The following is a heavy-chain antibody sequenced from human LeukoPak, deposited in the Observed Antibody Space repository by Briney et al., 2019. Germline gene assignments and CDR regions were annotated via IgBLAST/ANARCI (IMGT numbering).Heavy chain of an antibody. CDR1: GYTFTGYY. V-gene: IGHV1-2*02. CDR3: ARDLPQQSTAGAFDI. CDR2: INPNSGGT. D-gene: IGHD2-8*02. Sequence: ASVKVSCKASGYTFTGYYMHWVRQAPGQGLEWMGWINPNSGGTNYAQKFQGRVTMTRDTSISTAYMELSRLRSDDTAVYYCARDLPQQSTAGAFDIWGQGTMVTVSS. J-gene: IGHJ3*02.